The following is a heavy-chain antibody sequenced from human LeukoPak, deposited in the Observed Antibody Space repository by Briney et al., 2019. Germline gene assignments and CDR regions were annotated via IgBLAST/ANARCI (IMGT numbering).Heavy chain of an antibody. V-gene: IGHV1-18*01. CDR1: GYTFSSYG. D-gene: IGHD6-19*01. CDR3: AREKYSSGWQKPFDY. J-gene: IGHJ4*02. Sequence: ASVKVSCKASGYTFSSYGISWVRQAPGQGLEWMGWISGYNGNTKFEQMLQGRITMTTDTSTSTAYMELRSLRSDDTAVYYCAREKYSSGWQKPFDYWGQGTLVTVSS. CDR2: ISGYNGNT.